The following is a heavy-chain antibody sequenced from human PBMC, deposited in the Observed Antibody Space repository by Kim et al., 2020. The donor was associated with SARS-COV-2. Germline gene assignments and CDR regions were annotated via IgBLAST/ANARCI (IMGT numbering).Heavy chain of an antibody. D-gene: IGHD3-9*01. J-gene: IGHJ5*02. CDR3: ARTKPHPLRYFDWSRGWFDP. CDR1: GGSISSSSYY. CDR2: IYYSGST. V-gene: IGHV4-39*07. Sequence: SETLSLTCTVSGGSISSSSYYWGWIRQPPGKGLEWIGSIYYSGSTYYNPSLKSRVTISVDTSKNQFSLKLSSVTAADTAVYYCARTKPHPLRYFDWSRGWFDPWGQGTLVTVSS.